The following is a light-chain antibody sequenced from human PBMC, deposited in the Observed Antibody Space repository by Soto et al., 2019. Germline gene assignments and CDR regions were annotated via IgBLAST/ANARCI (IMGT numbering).Light chain of an antibody. CDR1: SGSIANNY. CDR3: AAWDDSLSGPV. J-gene: IGLJ2*01. V-gene: IGLV6-57*04. CDR2: ENN. Sequence: NFMLTQPHSVSESPGKTLSISCTRSSGSIANNYVQWYQQRPGSAPTTVIYENNQRLSGVPDRFSGSTDGSSNSASLTISGLQTEDEADYYCAAWDDSLSGPVFGGGTKLTVL.